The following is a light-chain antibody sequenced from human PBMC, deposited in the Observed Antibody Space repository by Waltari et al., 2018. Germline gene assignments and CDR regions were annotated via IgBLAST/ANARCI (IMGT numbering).Light chain of an antibody. CDR3: QQYYTTPPT. CDR2: WAS. J-gene: IGKJ2*01. V-gene: IGKV4-1*01. Sequence: DIVMTQSPDSLAVSLGERATIHCKSSQSVLYSSNNENYLTWYQQKPGQPPKLLIYWASTRESGVPDRFSGSGSGTDFTLTISSLQAEDVAVYYCQQYYTTPPTFGQGTKLEIK. CDR1: QSVLYSSNNENY.